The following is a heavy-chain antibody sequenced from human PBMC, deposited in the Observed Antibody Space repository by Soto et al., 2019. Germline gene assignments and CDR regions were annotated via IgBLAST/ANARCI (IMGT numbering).Heavy chain of an antibody. V-gene: IGHV4-31*03. D-gene: IGHD5-18*01. CDR2: VYESGYT. CDR3: VRDLRHTGMVYPWFDP. Sequence: SETLSLTCTVSGASVSTGAYYWGWVRQRPGRGLEWIGYVYESGYTYYNMSLKSRLTISLDRSNNQFSLGLTSVTAADTAVYYCVRDLRHTGMVYPWFDPWGQGTLVTVSS. J-gene: IGHJ5*02. CDR1: GASVSTGAYY.